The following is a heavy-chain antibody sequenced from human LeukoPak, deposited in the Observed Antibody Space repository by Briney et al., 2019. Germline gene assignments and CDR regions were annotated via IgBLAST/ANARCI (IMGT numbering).Heavy chain of an antibody. CDR2: INQISSHI. V-gene: IGHV3-21*04. Sequence: GGSLRLSCAASGFTFSSSAMNWVRQAPGKGLEWVSSINQISSHIYYAESVRGRFSISRDNAKNSVYLQMNSLRAEDTAIYYCAKERHVWGSYRPPSGAFDIWGQGTMVTVSS. D-gene: IGHD3-16*02. CDR3: AKERHVWGSYRPPSGAFDI. J-gene: IGHJ3*02. CDR1: GFTFSSSA.